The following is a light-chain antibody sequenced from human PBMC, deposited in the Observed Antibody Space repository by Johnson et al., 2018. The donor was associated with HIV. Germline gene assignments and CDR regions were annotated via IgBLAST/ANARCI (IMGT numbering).Light chain of an antibody. V-gene: IGLV1-51*01. CDR3: GTWDNSLSTGV. Sequence: QSVLTQPPSVSAAPGQKVTIYCSGSSSNIGNNYVSWYQQLPGTAPKLLIYDNNKRPSGIPDRFSGSKSGTSATLGITGLQTGDEADYYCGTWDNSLSTGVFGTGTQVTVL. CDR2: DNN. CDR1: SSNIGNNY. J-gene: IGLJ1*01.